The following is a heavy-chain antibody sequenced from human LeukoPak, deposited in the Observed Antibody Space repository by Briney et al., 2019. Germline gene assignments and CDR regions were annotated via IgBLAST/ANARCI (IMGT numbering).Heavy chain of an antibody. V-gene: IGHV3-7*03. CDR3: ARDSAAHGGY. J-gene: IGHJ4*02. CDR1: EFTFRNYW. Sequence: GGSLRLSCVVSEFTFRNYWMSWVRQTPGKGLEWVANIKQDGSDKYYVDSVKGRFIISRDNAKNSLYLQMNSLRDEDTAVYYCARDSAAHGGYWGQGTPVIVSS. CDR2: IKQDGSDK. D-gene: IGHD6-25*01.